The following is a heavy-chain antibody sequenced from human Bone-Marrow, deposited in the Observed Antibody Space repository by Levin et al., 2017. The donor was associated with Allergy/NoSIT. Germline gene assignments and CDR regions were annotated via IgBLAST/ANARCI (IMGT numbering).Heavy chain of an antibody. Sequence: PGESLKISCKASGGTFSSDTISWVRQAPGQGLEWMGRIIPILGVPQYAQNFQGRVTITTDRSTSTDYLELSSLRSEDTAVYYCARESGSYSDRVYFFEHWGQGTLVNVSS. CDR3: ARESGSYSDRVYFFEH. CDR2: IIPILGVP. D-gene: IGHD1-26*01. CDR1: GGTFSSDT. V-gene: IGHV1-69*04. J-gene: IGHJ4*02.